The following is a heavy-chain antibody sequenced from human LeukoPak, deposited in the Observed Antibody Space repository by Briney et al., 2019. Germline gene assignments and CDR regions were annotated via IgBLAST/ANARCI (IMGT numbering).Heavy chain of an antibody. J-gene: IGHJ6*03. CDR3: AREAEGRFLETYYYYMDV. D-gene: IGHD3-3*01. Sequence: GGSLRLSCAASGFTFSSYWMHWVRQAPGKGLVWVSRIKSDGSNTNYADSVKGRFTISRDNAKNTLYLQMNSLRAEDTAVYYCAREAEGRFLETYYYYMDVWGKGTTVTVSS. CDR2: IKSDGSNT. V-gene: IGHV3-74*01. CDR1: GFTFSSYW.